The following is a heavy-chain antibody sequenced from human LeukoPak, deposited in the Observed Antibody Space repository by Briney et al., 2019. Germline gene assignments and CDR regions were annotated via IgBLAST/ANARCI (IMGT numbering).Heavy chain of an antibody. CDR2: IIPIFGTA. Sequence: SVKVSCKASGGTFSSYAISWVRQAPGQGLEWIGGIIPIFGTANYAQKFQGRVTITADKSTSTAYMELSSLRSEDTAVYYCAREGWDDYVWGSYRFAFDYWGQGTLVTVSS. CDR3: AREGWDDYVWGSYRFAFDY. J-gene: IGHJ4*02. D-gene: IGHD3-16*02. CDR1: GGTFSSYA. V-gene: IGHV1-69*06.